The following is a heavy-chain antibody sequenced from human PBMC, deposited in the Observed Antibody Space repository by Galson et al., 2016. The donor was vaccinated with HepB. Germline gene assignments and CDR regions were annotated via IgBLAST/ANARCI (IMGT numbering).Heavy chain of an antibody. Sequence: LPCAVSRESFTDNYWAWIRQPPGKGLEWIGEINGGGTVNYNPSLNSRVTISLDTTERHFSLRLNSVTAADMAVYYCARYCGSENYFLSSWGQGTLVTVSS. D-gene: IGHD3-10*01. CDR2: INGGGTV. CDR3: ARYCGSENYFLSS. CDR1: RESFTDNY. V-gene: IGHV4-34*01. J-gene: IGHJ4*02.